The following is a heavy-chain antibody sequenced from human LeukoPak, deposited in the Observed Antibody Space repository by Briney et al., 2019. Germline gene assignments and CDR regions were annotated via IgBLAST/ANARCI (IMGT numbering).Heavy chain of an antibody. CDR2: IYYSGST. J-gene: IGHJ4*02. Sequence: SETLSLTCTVSGGSISRGDYYWSWIRQPPGKGLEWIGCIYYSGSTNYNPSLKSRVTISVDTSKNQFSLKLSSVTAADTAVYYCARDAGWGSFHHYFDFWGQGTLVTVSS. CDR1: GGSISRGDYY. V-gene: IGHV4-30-4*08. D-gene: IGHD7-27*01. CDR3: ARDAGWGSFHHYFDF.